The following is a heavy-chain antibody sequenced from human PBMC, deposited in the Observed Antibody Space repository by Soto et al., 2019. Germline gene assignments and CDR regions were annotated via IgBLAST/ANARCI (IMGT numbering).Heavy chain of an antibody. CDR2: INHSGST. CDR1: GGSFSGYY. J-gene: IGHJ4*02. Sequence: SETLSLTCAVYGGSFSGYYWSWIRQPPGKGLEWIGEINHSGSTNYNPSLKSRVTISVDTSKNQFSLKLSSVTAADTAVYYCASGEESGSIDYWGQGTLVTVTS. V-gene: IGHV4-34*01. D-gene: IGHD3-10*01. CDR3: ASGEESGSIDY.